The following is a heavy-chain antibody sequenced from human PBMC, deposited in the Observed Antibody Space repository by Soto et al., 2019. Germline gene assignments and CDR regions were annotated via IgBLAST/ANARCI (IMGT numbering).Heavy chain of an antibody. Sequence: PGGSLRLSCAASGFTFSGSAMHWVRQASGKGLEWVGRIRSKANSYATAYAASVKGRFTISRDDSKNTAYLQMNSLKTEDTAVYYCTRPDYSSGWYEGTTGAFDIWGQGTMVTVS. J-gene: IGHJ3*02. CDR1: GFTFSGSA. D-gene: IGHD6-19*01. V-gene: IGHV3-73*01. CDR2: IRSKANSYAT. CDR3: TRPDYSSGWYEGTTGAFDI.